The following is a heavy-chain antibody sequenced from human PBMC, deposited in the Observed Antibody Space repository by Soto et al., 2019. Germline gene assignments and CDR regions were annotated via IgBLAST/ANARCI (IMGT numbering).Heavy chain of an antibody. CDR3: ARQGGIVASFDY. D-gene: IGHD5-12*01. Sequence: SETLSLTCTASGGSISSSSYYWGWIRQPPGKGLEWIGSIYYSGSTYYNPSLKSRVTISVDTSKNQFSLKLSSVTAADTAVYYCARQGGIVASFDYWGQGTLVTVSS. CDR1: GGSISSSSYY. V-gene: IGHV4-39*01. J-gene: IGHJ4*02. CDR2: IYYSGST.